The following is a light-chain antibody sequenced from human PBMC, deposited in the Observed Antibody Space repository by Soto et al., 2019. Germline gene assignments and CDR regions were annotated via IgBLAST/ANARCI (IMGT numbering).Light chain of an antibody. Sequence: LSQPASVSGSPGQTITISCTGTSTDVGGYNAVSWYQHHPGKAPKLIIYEVTHRPSGVSDRFSASKSGNTASLTISGLQAEDEADYYCNSFRVSHLYVFGTGTKVTVL. J-gene: IGLJ1*01. CDR3: NSFRVSHLYV. CDR1: STDVGGYNA. CDR2: EVT. V-gene: IGLV2-14*01.